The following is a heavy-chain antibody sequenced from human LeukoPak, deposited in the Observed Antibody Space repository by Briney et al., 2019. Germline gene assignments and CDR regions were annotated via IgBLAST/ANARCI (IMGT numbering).Heavy chain of an antibody. CDR1: GFTFGDYA. J-gene: IGHJ4*02. CDR2: IRSKAYGGTT. Sequence: GGSLRLSCTASGFTFGDYAMSWFRQAPGKGLEWVGFIRSKAYGGTTEYAASVKGRFTISRDDSKSIAYLQMNSLKTEDTAVYYCTRGSSGYSGYDDGGDFDYWGQGTLVTVSS. D-gene: IGHD5-12*01. CDR3: TRGSSGYSGYDDGGDFDY. V-gene: IGHV3-49*03.